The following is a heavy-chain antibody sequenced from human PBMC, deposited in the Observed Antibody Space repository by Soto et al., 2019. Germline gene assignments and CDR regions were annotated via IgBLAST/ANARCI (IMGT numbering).Heavy chain of an antibody. CDR2: IIPIFGTA. D-gene: IGHD6-19*01. V-gene: IGHV1-69*18. CDR3: ARPIAVAGLYYYYGMDV. Sequence: QVQLVQSGAEVKKPGSSVKVSCKASGGTFSSYAISWVRQAPGQGLEWMGRIIPIFGTANYAQKFQGRVTITADESTSTAYMELSSLRSEDTAVYYCARPIAVAGLYYYYGMDVWGQGTTVTVSS. J-gene: IGHJ6*02. CDR1: GGTFSSYA.